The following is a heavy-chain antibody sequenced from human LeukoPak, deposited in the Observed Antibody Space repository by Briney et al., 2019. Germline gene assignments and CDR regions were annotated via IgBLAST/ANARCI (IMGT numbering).Heavy chain of an antibody. Sequence: AGGSLRLSCAASGFTVSSNYMSWVRQAPGKGLEWVSVIYSGGSTYYADSVKGRFTISRDNSKNTLYLQMNSLRAEDTAVYYCARDSAAADAFDIWGQGTMVTVSS. D-gene: IGHD6-13*01. V-gene: IGHV3-53*01. CDR2: IYSGGST. CDR3: ARDSAAADAFDI. CDR1: GFTVSSNY. J-gene: IGHJ3*02.